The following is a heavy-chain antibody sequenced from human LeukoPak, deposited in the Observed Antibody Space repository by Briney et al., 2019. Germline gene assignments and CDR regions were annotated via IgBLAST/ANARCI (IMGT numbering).Heavy chain of an antibody. CDR3: AVNYYYDSSGYRPYDAFDT. D-gene: IGHD3-22*01. CDR1: GGTFSSYA. J-gene: IGHJ3*02. Sequence: GSSVKVSCKASGGTFSSYAISWVRQAPGQGLEWMGGIIPIFGTANYAQKFQGRVTITTDESTSTAYMELSSLRSEDTAVYYCAVNYYYDSSGYRPYDAFDTWGQGTMVTVSS. V-gene: IGHV1-69*05. CDR2: IIPIFGTA.